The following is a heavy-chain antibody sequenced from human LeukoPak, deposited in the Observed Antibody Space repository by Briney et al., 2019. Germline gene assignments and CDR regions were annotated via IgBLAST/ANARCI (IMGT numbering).Heavy chain of an antibody. D-gene: IGHD5-18*01. CDR1: GYTFTSYD. Sequence: ASVKVSCKASGYTFTSYDINWVRQATEQGLEWMGWMNPNSGNTGYAQKFQGRVTMTRNTSISTAYMELSSLRSEDTAVYYCARERYSYDIYYYMDVWGKGTTVTVSS. CDR2: MNPNSGNT. J-gene: IGHJ6*03. CDR3: ARERYSYDIYYYMDV. V-gene: IGHV1-8*01.